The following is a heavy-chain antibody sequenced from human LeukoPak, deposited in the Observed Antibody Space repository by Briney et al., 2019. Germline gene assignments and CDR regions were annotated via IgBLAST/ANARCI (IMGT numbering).Heavy chain of an antibody. CDR2: ISSSSSYI. J-gene: IGHJ3*02. D-gene: IGHD4-17*01. CDR3: AREPHTDGAFDI. CDR1: GFTFSSYS. Sequence: GGSLRLSCAASGFTFSSYSMNWVRQAPGKGLEWVSSISSSSSYIYYADSVKGRFTISRDNAKNSLYLQMNSLRAEDTAVYYCAREPHTDGAFDIWGQGTMVTVSP. V-gene: IGHV3-21*01.